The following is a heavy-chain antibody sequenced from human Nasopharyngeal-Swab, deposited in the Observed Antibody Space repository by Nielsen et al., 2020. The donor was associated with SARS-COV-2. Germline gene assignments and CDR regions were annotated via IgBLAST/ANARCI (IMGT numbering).Heavy chain of an antibody. Sequence: SVKVSCKASGYTFTSYYMHWVRQDPGQGLEWMGGIIPIFGTANYAQKFQGRVTITADESTSTAYMELSSLRSEDTAVYYCARWGELPNDAFDIWGQGTMVTVSS. CDR2: IIPIFGTA. D-gene: IGHD1-26*01. V-gene: IGHV1-69*13. CDR1: GYTFTSYY. J-gene: IGHJ3*02. CDR3: ARWGELPNDAFDI.